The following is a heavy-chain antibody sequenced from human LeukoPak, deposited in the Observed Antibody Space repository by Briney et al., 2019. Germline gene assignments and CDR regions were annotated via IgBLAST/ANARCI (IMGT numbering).Heavy chain of an antibody. D-gene: IGHD4-17*01. CDR2: IKQGGNVT. Sequence: SGGSLRLSCAASGFTFSSYWMTWVRQAPGKGLEWVATIKQGGNVTYYLDSVNGRFTISRDNAKNSLYLQMNSLRAEDTAVYFCARYRGGGDYDFWGQGTLVTVSS. V-gene: IGHV3-7*04. J-gene: IGHJ4*02. CDR1: GFTFSSYW. CDR3: ARYRGGGDYDF.